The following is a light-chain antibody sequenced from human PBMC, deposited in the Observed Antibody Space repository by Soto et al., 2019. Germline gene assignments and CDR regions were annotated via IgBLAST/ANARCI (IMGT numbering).Light chain of an antibody. Sequence: QSALTQPPSASGSPGQSVTISCTGTSSDVGGYNYVSWYQQYPGKAPKLMIYEVSKRPSGVPDRFSGSKSGNTASLTVSGLQAEDEADYYGSSYAGSNEGGFGTGTKVTVL. CDR3: SSYAGSNEGG. CDR2: EVS. CDR1: SSDVGGYNY. J-gene: IGLJ1*01. V-gene: IGLV2-8*01.